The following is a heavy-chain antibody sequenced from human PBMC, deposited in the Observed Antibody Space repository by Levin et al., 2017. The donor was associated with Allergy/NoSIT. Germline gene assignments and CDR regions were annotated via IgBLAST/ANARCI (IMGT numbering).Heavy chain of an antibody. J-gene: IGHJ6*03. V-gene: IGHV3-30-3*01. CDR2: ISYDGSNK. CDR1: RFTFTSYT. D-gene: IGHD5-12*01. Sequence: GGSLRLSCAASRFTFTSYTMHWVRQAPGKGLEWVAVISYDGSNKYYADSVKGRFTISRDNSKKTLNLQMNSLRAEDTAVYYCAGSLATIDNVYYMDGWGKGTTVTVSS. CDR3: AGSLATIDNVYYMDG.